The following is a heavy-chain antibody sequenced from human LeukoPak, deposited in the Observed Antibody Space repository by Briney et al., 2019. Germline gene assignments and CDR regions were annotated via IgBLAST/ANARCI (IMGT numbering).Heavy chain of an antibody. Sequence: PGGSLRLSCAASGFTFSSYWMSWVRQAPGKGLEWVANIKQDGSEKYYVDPVKGRFTISRDNAKNSLYLQMNSLRAEDTAVYYCATLGFTVTTVGYWGQGTLVTVSS. CDR2: IKQDGSEK. V-gene: IGHV3-7*01. J-gene: IGHJ4*02. D-gene: IGHD4-17*01. CDR1: GFTFSSYW. CDR3: ATLGFTVTTVGY.